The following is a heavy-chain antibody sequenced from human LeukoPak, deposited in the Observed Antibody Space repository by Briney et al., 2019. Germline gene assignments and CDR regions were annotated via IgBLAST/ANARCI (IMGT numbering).Heavy chain of an antibody. CDR3: ARDPGGINYYDSSGYGDY. J-gene: IGHJ4*02. CDR1: GYSIRSGFY. D-gene: IGHD3-22*01. V-gene: IGHV4-38-2*02. CDR2: IYHSGIT. Sequence: SETLSLTCTVSGYSIRSGFYWGWIRQPPGKGLEWIGNIYHSGITYYTPSLKSRVTISVDTSKNQFYLKLNSVTAADTAVYYCARDPGGINYYDSSGYGDYWGQGTLVTVSS.